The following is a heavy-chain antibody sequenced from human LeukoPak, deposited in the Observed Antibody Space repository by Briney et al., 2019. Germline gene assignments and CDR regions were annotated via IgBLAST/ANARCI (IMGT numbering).Heavy chain of an antibody. J-gene: IGHJ4*02. CDR1: GFTFSSYW. CDR2: INSDGSST. CDR3: ASGRYITIFGVVPWYFDY. V-gene: IGHV3-74*01. D-gene: IGHD3-3*01. Sequence: GGSLRLSCAASGFTFSSYWMHWVRQAPGKGLVWVSRINSDGSSTSYADSVKGRFTISRDNAKNTLYLQMNSLRAEDTAVYYCASGRYITIFGVVPWYFDYWGQGTLVTVPS.